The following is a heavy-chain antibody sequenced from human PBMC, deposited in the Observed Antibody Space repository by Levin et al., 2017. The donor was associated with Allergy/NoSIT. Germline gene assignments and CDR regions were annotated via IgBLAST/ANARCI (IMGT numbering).Heavy chain of an antibody. Sequence: GGSLRLSCKASGSTFTGYYMHWVRQAPGQGLEWMGWINPNGGATNYAQNFQGRVTMTRDTSISPAYMELSRLRSVGTAVYYCARGDFWSGYPRYGMDVWGQGTTVTVSS. D-gene: IGHD3-3*01. CDR1: GSTFTGYY. V-gene: IGHV1-2*02. J-gene: IGHJ6*02. CDR2: INPNGGAT. CDR3: ARGDFWSGYPRYGMDV.